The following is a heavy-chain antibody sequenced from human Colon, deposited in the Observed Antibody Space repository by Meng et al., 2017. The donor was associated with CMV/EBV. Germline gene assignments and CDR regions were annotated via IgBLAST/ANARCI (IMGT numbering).Heavy chain of an antibody. CDR3: ARDVMLPAPFFDP. V-gene: IGHV4-61*08. J-gene: IGHJ5*02. Sequence: SDGSVNSDDAFWSWLRQPPGKGLEWIGYIHYSGNTNYNPSLKSRVTMSIETSKNQFSLTLFSVTAADTAVYYCARDVMLPAPFFDPWGQGTLVTVSS. CDR1: DGSVNSDDAF. D-gene: IGHD2-2*01. CDR2: IHYSGNT.